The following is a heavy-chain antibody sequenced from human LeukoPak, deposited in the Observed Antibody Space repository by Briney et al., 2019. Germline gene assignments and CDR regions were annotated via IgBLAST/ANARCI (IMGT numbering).Heavy chain of an antibody. CDR3: AKDLHYYDSSGYESFDY. CDR2: IKQDGSEK. CDR1: GFTFSSYW. D-gene: IGHD3-22*01. V-gene: IGHV3-7*03. Sequence: PGGSLRLSCAASGFTFSSYWMSWVRQAPGKGLEWVANIKQDGSEKYYVDSVKGRFTISRDNAKNSLYLQMNSLRAEDTAVYYCAKDLHYYDSSGYESFDYWGQGTLVTVSS. J-gene: IGHJ4*02.